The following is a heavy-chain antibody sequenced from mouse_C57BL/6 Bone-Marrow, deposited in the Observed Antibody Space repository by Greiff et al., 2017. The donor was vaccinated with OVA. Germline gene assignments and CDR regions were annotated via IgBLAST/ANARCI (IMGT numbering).Heavy chain of an antibody. D-gene: IGHD2-4*01. J-gene: IGHJ4*01. CDR1: GYTFTSYG. CDR2: IYPRSGNT. V-gene: IGHV1-81*01. CDR3: ASLYYDYDGDYYAMDY. Sequence: QVHVKQSGAELARPGASVKLSCKASGYTFTSYGISWVKQRTGQGLEWIGEIYPRSGNTYYNEKFKGKATLTADKSSSTAYMELRSLTSEDSAVYFCASLYYDYDGDYYAMDYWGQGTSVTVSS.